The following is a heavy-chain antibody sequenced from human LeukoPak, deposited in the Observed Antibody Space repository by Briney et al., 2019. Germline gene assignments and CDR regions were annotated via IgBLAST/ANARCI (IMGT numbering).Heavy chain of an antibody. CDR2: IYYSGST. Sequence: PSETLSLTCAVSGGSISSGGYYWSWIRQPPGKGLEWIGYIYYSGSTNYNPSLKSRVTISVDTSKNQFSLKLSSVTAADTAVYYCARDLGDYGDERYYYYMDVWGKGTTVTVSS. CDR3: ARDLGDYGDERYYYYMDV. CDR1: GGSISSGGYY. D-gene: IGHD4-17*01. V-gene: IGHV4-61*08. J-gene: IGHJ6*03.